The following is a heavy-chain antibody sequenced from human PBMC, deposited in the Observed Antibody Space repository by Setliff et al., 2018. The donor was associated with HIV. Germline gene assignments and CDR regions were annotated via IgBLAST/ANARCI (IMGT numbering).Heavy chain of an antibody. CDR3: ARVGHSSSHHYYGMDV. V-gene: IGHV1-69*05. CDR2: IIPMFGTG. Sequence: ASVKVSCKTSGGTFSSYGISWVRQAPGQGLEWMGGIIPMFGTGFYAQKFQGRVTITTDESRSTAYMELSSLSSEDTAVFYCARVGHSSSHHYYGMDVWGQGTTVTVSS. J-gene: IGHJ6*02. D-gene: IGHD6-13*01. CDR1: GGTFSSYG.